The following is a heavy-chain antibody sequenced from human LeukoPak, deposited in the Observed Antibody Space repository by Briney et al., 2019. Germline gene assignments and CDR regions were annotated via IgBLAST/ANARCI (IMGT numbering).Heavy chain of an antibody. J-gene: IGHJ3*02. CDR3: ARKLYSDNSHDAFDI. Sequence: PGGSLRLSCAASGFTVSSNYMNWVRQAPGKGLEWVSLIYSDGSTYYADSVKGRFTISRDNSKNTLYLQMDSLRAEDTAVYYCARKLYSDNSHDAFDIWGQGTMVIVSS. CDR2: IYSDGST. D-gene: IGHD1-26*01. CDR1: GFTVSSNY. V-gene: IGHV3-66*01.